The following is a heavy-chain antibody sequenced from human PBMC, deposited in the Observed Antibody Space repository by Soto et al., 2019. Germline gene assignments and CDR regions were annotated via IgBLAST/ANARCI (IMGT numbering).Heavy chain of an antibody. J-gene: IGHJ6*02. V-gene: IGHV3-21*01. CDR1: GFTFSAYT. D-gene: IGHD5-12*01. Sequence: PGGSLRLSCTASGFTFSAYTMNWVRQAPGKGLEWVSSISGGSHYRCYADSVKGRVTISRDNAKNSLYLEMHSLRTEDTAVYYCARELSGLDPGHYYYYGMDVWGQGTTVTAP. CDR3: ARELSGLDPGHYYYYGMDV. CDR2: ISGGSHYR.